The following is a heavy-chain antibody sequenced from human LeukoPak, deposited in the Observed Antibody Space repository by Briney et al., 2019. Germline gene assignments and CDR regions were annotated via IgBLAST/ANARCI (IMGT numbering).Heavy chain of an antibody. D-gene: IGHD1-26*01. V-gene: IGHV1-69*04. CDR2: IIPILGIA. Sequence: SVKVSCKASGGTFSSYAISWVRQAPGQGLEWMGRIIPILGIANYAQKFQGRVTITADKSTSTAYMELSSLRSEDTAVYYCARDSGSYGYYYGMDDWGQGTTVTVSS. CDR1: GGTFSSYA. CDR3: ARDSGSYGYYYGMDD. J-gene: IGHJ6*02.